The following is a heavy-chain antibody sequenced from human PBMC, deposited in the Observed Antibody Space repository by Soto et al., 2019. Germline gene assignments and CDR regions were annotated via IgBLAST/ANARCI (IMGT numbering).Heavy chain of an antibody. CDR1: GGTFSIYA. D-gene: IGHD1-26*01. J-gene: IGHJ6*02. CDR2: IIPIFGTA. Sequence: SVKVSCKASGGTFSIYAIIWVRQAPGQGLEWMGGIIPIFGTANYAQKFQGRVTITADESTSTAYMELSSLRSEDTAVYYCARSHTATTAGYYYYGMDVWGQGTTVTVSS. CDR3: ARSHTATTAGYYYYGMDV. V-gene: IGHV1-69*13.